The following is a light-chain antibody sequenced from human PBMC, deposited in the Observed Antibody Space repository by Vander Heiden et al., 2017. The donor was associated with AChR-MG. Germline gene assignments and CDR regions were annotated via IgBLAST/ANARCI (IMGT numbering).Light chain of an antibody. V-gene: IGLV2-11*01. CDR3: CSYAGGYTWL. CDR2: DVT. Sequence: QSALTQPRSVSVSPGQPVTTTCAGTSSDVGCYNSVSWYQQHPGKATKMIIFDVTERPAGVPDRFSGSKADNTASLTISGLQAEDEADYHCCSYAGGYTWLFGGGTKVTV. J-gene: IGLJ2*01. CDR1: SSDVGCYNS.